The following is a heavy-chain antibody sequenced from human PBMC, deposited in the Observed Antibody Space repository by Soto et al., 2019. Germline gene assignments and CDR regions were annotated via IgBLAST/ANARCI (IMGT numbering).Heavy chain of an antibody. Sequence: SETLSLTCAVSGGSISSSNWWSWVRQPPGKGLEWIGEIFHSGSTNYNPSLKSRVTISVDKSKNQFSLKLSSLTAADTAVYYCARDGDSSSWYYWFDPWGQGTLVTVS. CDR1: GGSISSSNW. CDR3: ARDGDSSSWYYWFDP. CDR2: IFHSGST. V-gene: IGHV4-4*02. J-gene: IGHJ5*02. D-gene: IGHD6-13*01.